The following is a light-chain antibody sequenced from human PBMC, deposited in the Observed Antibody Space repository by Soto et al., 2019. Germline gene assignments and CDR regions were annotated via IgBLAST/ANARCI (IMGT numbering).Light chain of an antibody. Sequence: QSALTQPPSASGSPGQSVTISCTGTSSDVGVYNYVSWYQQHPGKAPKLMIYEVSKRPSGVPDRVSGSKSGNTASLTVCGLQAEDEADYYCSSYAGREVVFGGGTKLTVL. J-gene: IGLJ2*01. CDR2: EVS. CDR1: SSDVGVYNY. V-gene: IGLV2-8*01. CDR3: SSYAGREVV.